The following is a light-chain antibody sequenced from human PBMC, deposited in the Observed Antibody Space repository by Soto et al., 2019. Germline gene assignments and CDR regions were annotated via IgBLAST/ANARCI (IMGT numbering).Light chain of an antibody. CDR2: EVN. CDR1: SNDVGYYYY. J-gene: IGLJ1*01. CDR3: SSYAGSNNFV. V-gene: IGLV2-8*01. Sequence: QSALTQPPSASGSPGQSVTISCTGTSNDVGYYYYVSWYQHHPGKAPKLMIYEVNERPSGVPDRFSGSKSGNTASLTVSGLQAEDEADYYCSSYAGSNNFVFGAGTKVTVL.